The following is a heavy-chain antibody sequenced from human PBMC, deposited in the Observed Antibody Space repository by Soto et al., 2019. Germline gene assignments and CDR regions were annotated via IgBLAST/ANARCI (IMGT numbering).Heavy chain of an antibody. CDR2: INPNSGGT. J-gene: IGHJ4*02. CDR1: GYTFTGYY. V-gene: IGHV1-2*02. CDR3: ARGYYDSSGYYVYFY. Sequence: VKVSCKASGYTFTGYYMHWVRQAPGQGLEWMGWINPNSGGTNYAQKFQGRVTMTRDTSISTAYMELSRLRSDDTAVYYCARGYYDSSGYYVYFYWGQGTLVTVSS. D-gene: IGHD3-22*01.